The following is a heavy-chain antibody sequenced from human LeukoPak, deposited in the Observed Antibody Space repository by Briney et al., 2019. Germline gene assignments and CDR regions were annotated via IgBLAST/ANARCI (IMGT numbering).Heavy chain of an antibody. CDR1: GFTFDDYA. J-gene: IGHJ4*02. D-gene: IGHD3-10*01. Sequence: PGRSLRLSCAASGFTFDDYAMHWVRQAPGKGLEWVSGISWNSGSIGYADSVKGRFTISRDNAKNSLYLQMNSLRAEDTALYYCAKDKGGFGELYYFDYWGQGTLVTVSS. CDR2: ISWNSGSI. V-gene: IGHV3-9*01. CDR3: AKDKGGFGELYYFDY.